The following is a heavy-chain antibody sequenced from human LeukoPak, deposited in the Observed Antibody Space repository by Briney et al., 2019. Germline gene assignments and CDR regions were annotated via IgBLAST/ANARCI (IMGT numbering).Heavy chain of an antibody. V-gene: IGHV3-64*01. CDR3: ARVGIHYHGMDV. D-gene: IGHD7-27*01. CDR2: ISSNGGST. J-gene: IGHJ6*02. CDR1: GFTFSSYA. Sequence: GGSLRLSCAASGFTFSSYAMHWVRQAPGKGLEYVSAISSNGGSTYYANSVKGRFTISRDNSKNTLYLQMGSLRAEDMAVYYCARVGIHYHGMDVWGQGTTVTVSS.